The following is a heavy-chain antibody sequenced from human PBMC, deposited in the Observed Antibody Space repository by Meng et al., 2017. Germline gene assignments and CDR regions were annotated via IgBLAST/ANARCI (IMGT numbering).Heavy chain of an antibody. J-gene: IGHJ4*02. CDR2: INTNNGNP. Sequence: QVQLVDTGSELKKPGASVKCSCEASGYTFTSYAMNWVRQAPGKGLEWMGWINTNNGNPTYAQGFTGRFVFSLATSVSTAYLQISSLKAEDTAVYYCAREGRVDFDYWGQGTLVTVSS. CDR3: AREGRVDFDY. CDR1: GYTFTSYA. D-gene: IGHD1-26*01. V-gene: IGHV7-4-1*02.